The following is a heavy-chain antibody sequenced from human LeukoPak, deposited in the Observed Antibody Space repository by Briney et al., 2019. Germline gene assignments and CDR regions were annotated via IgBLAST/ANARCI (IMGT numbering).Heavy chain of an antibody. Sequence: KPSETLSLTCVVNNGSSTEYFWSWIRQPPGKGLEWIGEVYHSGSTNYNPSLKSRLSISADMSKKQFSLKLNSVTAADTAVYYCAREKFLGRLTRVLDTWGQGTLVTVSS. J-gene: IGHJ5*02. CDR1: NGSSTEYF. CDR2: VYHSGST. D-gene: IGHD3-3*01. CDR3: AREKFLGRLTRVLDT. V-gene: IGHV4-34*01.